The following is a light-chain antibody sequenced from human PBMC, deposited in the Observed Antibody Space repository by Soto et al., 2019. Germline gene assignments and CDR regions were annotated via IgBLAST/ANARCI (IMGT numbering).Light chain of an antibody. V-gene: IGLV2-14*01. J-gene: IGLJ1*01. CDR2: DVS. CDR3: SSYTSSSTYV. CDR1: STDIGRYND. Sequence: QSALTQPASLAVSPGQSITISCTGTSTDIGRYNDVSWYQQHPGKAPKLMIYDVSNRPSGVSNRFSGSKSGNTASLTISGFQAEDEADYYCSSYTSSSTYVLGTGTKVTVL.